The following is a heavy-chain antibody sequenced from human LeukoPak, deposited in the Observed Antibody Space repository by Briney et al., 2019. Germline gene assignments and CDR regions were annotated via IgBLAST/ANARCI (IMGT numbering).Heavy chain of an antibody. D-gene: IGHD6-13*01. J-gene: IGHJ4*02. CDR2: ISAYNGNT. Sequence: ASVKVSCKASGYTFTIYGISWVRQAPGQGLEWMGWISAYNGNTNYAQKLQGRVTMTTDTSTSTAYMELRSLRSDDTAVYYCVRSHSSSWYLDYWGQGTLVTVSS. V-gene: IGHV1-18*01. CDR1: GYTFTIYG. CDR3: VRSHSSSWYLDY.